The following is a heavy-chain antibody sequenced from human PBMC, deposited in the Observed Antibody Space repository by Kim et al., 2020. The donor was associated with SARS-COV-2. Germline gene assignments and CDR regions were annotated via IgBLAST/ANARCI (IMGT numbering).Heavy chain of an antibody. CDR3: AREGGQLEPYYYYGMDV. Sequence: GGSLRLSCAASGFTFSSYSMNWVRQAPGKGLEWVSYISSSSTIYYADSVKGRFTISRDNAKNSLYLQMNSLRDEDTAVYYCAREGGQLEPYYYYGMDVWGQGTTVTVSS. CDR1: GFTFSSYS. J-gene: IGHJ6*02. V-gene: IGHV3-48*02. D-gene: IGHD1-1*01. CDR2: ISSSSTI.